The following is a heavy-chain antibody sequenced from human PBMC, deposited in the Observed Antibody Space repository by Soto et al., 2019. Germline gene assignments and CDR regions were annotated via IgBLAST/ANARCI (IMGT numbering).Heavy chain of an antibody. J-gene: IGHJ5*02. CDR1: GYTFTSHY. Sequence: QVQLLQSGAEVKEPGASVKVSCQAFGYTFTSHYVHWVRQAPGQGLEWMAVTNPTGDNQAYAQKFQSRLTLTTDTSTSTMYMELSSLRSDDTAVYYCDRDFSDTYNGRSYWWFDPWGQGTLVTVSS. CDR2: TNPTGDNQ. V-gene: IGHV1-46*03. D-gene: IGHD1-26*01. CDR3: DRDFSDTYNGRSYWWFDP.